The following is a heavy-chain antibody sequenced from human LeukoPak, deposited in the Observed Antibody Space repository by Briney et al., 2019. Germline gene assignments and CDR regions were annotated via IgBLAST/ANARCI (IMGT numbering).Heavy chain of an antibody. D-gene: IGHD3-10*01. J-gene: IGHJ4*02. Sequence: SETLSLTCTVSGGSISSYYWSWIRQPPGKGLEWIGYIYYSGSTNYNPSLKSRVTISVDTSKNQFSLKLSSVTAADTAVYYCARVGYGSGSLWGQGTLVTVSS. V-gene: IGHV4-59*12. CDR3: ARVGYGSGSL. CDR1: GGSISSYY. CDR2: IYYSGST.